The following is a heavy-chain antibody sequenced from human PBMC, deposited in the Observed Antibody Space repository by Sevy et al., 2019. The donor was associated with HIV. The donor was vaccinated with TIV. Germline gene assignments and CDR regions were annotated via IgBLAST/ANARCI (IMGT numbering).Heavy chain of an antibody. CDR2: TRNKADSYST. J-gene: IGHJ4*02. Sequence: GGSMRLSCAASGFTFSDHYMEWVRQAPGKGLEWVGRTRNKADSYSTEYAASVKGRFTISRDGSKNSLYLQMNSLKTEETAVYYCSTHAGIAAAGRVFDYWGQGTLVTVSS. V-gene: IGHV3-72*01. CDR3: STHAGIAAAGRVFDY. D-gene: IGHD6-13*01. CDR1: GFTFSDHY.